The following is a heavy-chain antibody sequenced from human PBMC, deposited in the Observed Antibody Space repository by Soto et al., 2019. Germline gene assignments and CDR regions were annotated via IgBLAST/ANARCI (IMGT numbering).Heavy chain of an antibody. J-gene: IGHJ3*02. CDR3: TRDVSARHEDDAFDI. CDR2: IRSKAYGGTT. D-gene: IGHD5-18*01. Sequence: GGSLRLSCTASGFTFGDYAMSWFRQAPGKGLEWVGFIRSKAYGGTTEYAASVKGRFTISRDDSKSIAYLQMNSLKTEDTAVYYCTRDVSARHEDDAFDIWGQGTMVTVSS. V-gene: IGHV3-49*03. CDR1: GFTFGDYA.